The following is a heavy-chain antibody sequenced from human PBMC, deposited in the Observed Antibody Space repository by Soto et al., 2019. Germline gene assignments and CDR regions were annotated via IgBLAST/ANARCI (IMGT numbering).Heavy chain of an antibody. D-gene: IGHD2-2*01. CDR2: IYYSGST. CDR1: GGSISSGDYY. J-gene: IGHJ6*03. V-gene: IGHV4-30-4*01. Sequence: SETLSLTCTVSGGSISSGDYYWSWIRQPPGKGLEWIGYIYYSGSTYYNPSLKSRVTISVDTSKNQFSLKLSSVTAADTAVYYCARGFSGYCSSTSCLYYYYYYYMDVWGKGTTVTVSS. CDR3: ARGFSGYCSSTSCLYYYYYYYMDV.